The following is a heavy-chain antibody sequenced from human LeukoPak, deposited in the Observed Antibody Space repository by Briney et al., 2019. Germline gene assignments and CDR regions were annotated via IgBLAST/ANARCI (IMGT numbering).Heavy chain of an antibody. J-gene: IGHJ4*02. D-gene: IGHD5-12*01. Sequence: GGSLRLSCAASGFTFSSYEMNWVRQAPGKGLEWVSYISSSGSTIYYADSVKGRFTISRDNAKNSLYLQMNSLRAEDTAVYYCARDRRRGIVATPTFDYWGQGTLVTVSS. CDR3: ARDRRRGIVATPTFDY. CDR2: ISSSGSTI. CDR1: GFTFSSYE. V-gene: IGHV3-48*03.